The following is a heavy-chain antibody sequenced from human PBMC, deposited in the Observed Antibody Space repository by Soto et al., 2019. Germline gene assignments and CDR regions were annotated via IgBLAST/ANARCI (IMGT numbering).Heavy chain of an antibody. CDR2: IYYSGST. CDR1: GGSISSGGYY. V-gene: IGHV4-31*03. D-gene: IGHD2-2*02. J-gene: IGHJ5*02. Sequence: PSETLSLTCTVSGGSISSGGYYWIWIRQHPGKGLEWIGYIYYSGSTYYNPSLKSRVTISVDTSKNQFSLKLSSVTAADTAVYYCARHPWDQLLYVGWFDPWGQGTLVTVSS. CDR3: ARHPWDQLLYVGWFDP.